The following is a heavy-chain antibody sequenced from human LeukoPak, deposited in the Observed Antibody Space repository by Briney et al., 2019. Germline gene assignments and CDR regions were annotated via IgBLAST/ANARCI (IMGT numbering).Heavy chain of an antibody. CDR2: IYTSGST. V-gene: IGHV4-4*07. CDR3: ARDFDS. Sequence: TSETLSLTCTVSGGPFSSFHWSWIRQPAGKGLEWLGLIYTSGSTNYSPSLKSRLTMSVDASKHQFSLKLSSVTAADTAVCYCARDFDSWGQGTLVTVSS. CDR1: GGPFSSFH. J-gene: IGHJ4*02.